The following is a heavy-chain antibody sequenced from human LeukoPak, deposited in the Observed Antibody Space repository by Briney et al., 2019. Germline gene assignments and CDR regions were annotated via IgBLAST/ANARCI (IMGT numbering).Heavy chain of an antibody. V-gene: IGHV3-30*03. CDR3: ARDSPITMVRGVIGYYGMDV. CDR1: GFTFSSSD. CDR2: TSYDATNK. J-gene: IGHJ6*02. Sequence: GGSLRLSCAASGFTFSSSDMHWVRQAPGKGLEWVAVTSYDATNKYYADSVKGRFTISRDNSKNTLYLQMNSLRAEDTAVYYCARDSPITMVRGVIGYYGMDVWGQGTTVTVSS. D-gene: IGHD3-10*01.